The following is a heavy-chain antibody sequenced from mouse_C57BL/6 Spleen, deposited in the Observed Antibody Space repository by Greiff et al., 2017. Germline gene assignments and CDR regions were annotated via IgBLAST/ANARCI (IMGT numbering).Heavy chain of an antibody. V-gene: IGHV1-69*01. CDR1: GYTFTSYW. J-gene: IGHJ2*01. CDR2: IDPSDSYT. D-gene: IGHD2-5*01. Sequence: QVQLQQPGAELVMPGASVKLSCKASGYTFTSYWMHWVKQRPGQGLEWIGEIDPSDSYTNYNQKFKGKSTLTVDKSSSTAYMQLSSLTCEDSAVYYCARSYSNPFDYWGQGTTLTVSS. CDR3: ARSYSNPFDY.